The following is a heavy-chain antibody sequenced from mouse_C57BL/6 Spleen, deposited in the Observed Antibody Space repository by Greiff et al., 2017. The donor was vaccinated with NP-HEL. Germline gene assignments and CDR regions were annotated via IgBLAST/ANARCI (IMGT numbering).Heavy chain of an antibody. Sequence: QVQLQQPGAELVKPGASVKLSCKASGYTFTSYWMHWVKQRPGQGLEWIGMIHPNSGSTNYNEKFKSKATLTVDKSSSTAYMQLSSLTSEDSAVYYCATLITTVVVTGYFDDWGQGTTLTVSS. CDR1: GYTFTSYW. J-gene: IGHJ2*01. D-gene: IGHD1-1*01. CDR2: IHPNSGST. CDR3: ATLITTVVVTGYFDD. V-gene: IGHV1-64*01.